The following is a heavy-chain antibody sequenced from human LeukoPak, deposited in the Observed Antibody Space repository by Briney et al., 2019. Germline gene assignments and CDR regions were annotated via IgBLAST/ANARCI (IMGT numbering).Heavy chain of an antibody. Sequence: GASVKVSCKASGYTFTSYYMHWVRQAPGQGLEWMGIINPSGGSTSYAQKFQGRVTMTRDTSTSTVYMELSSLRSEDTAVYYCARDQAAAGTEDDAFDIWGQGTMVTVSS. CDR2: INPSGGST. V-gene: IGHV1-46*01. J-gene: IGHJ3*02. D-gene: IGHD6-13*01. CDR1: GYTFTSYY. CDR3: ARDQAAAGTEDDAFDI.